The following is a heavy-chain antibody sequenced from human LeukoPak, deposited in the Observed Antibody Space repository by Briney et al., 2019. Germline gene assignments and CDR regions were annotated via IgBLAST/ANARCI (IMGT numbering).Heavy chain of an antibody. CDR1: GYTFTSYY. V-gene: IGHV1-46*01. D-gene: IGHD3-22*01. CDR3: AREGIVVVKDDAFDI. CDR2: INPSGGST. Sequence: ASVKVSCKASGYTFTSYYMHWVRQAPGQGLEWMGIINPSGGSTSYAQKFQGRVTMTRDTSTSTVYMELSSPRSEDTAVYYCAREGIVVVKDDAFDIWGQGTMVTVSS. J-gene: IGHJ3*02.